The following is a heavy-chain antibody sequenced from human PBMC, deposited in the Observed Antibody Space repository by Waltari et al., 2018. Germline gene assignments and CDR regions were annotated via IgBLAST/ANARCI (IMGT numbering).Heavy chain of an antibody. Sequence: QVQLVESGGGVVQPRRSLRLSCAAAGVTFSSYGMHWVREAPGKGLEWVAVIWYDGSNKYYADSVKGRFTISRDNSKNTLYLQMNSLRAEDTAVYYCARDTRSHYFDYWGQGTLVTVSS. V-gene: IGHV3-33*01. CDR3: ARDTRSHYFDY. J-gene: IGHJ4*02. CDR2: IWYDGSNK. CDR1: GVTFSSYG.